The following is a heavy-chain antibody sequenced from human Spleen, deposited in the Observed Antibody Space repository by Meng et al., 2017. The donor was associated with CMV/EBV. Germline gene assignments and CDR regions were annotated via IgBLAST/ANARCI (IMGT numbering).Heavy chain of an antibody. Sequence: TLSLTCGVNGGCLSGAWRSRIRQLPGKGLEWIGEFTRSGGTNYNPSLNSRVTISGDTSKNQFSLTLTSVTAADTAVYYCARHPDDFDSWGQGILVTVSS. CDR3: ARHPDDFDS. V-gene: IGHV4-34*01. CDR1: GGCLSGAW. CDR2: FTRSGGT. J-gene: IGHJ4*02.